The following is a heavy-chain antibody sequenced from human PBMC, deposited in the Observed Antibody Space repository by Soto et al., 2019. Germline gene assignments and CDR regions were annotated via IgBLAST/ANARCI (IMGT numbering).Heavy chain of an antibody. J-gene: IGHJ4*02. CDR2: IWYDGSHQ. V-gene: IGHV3-33*06. CDR1: GFLFTSYG. CDR3: VKDQCGRDCYSAPYFDY. Sequence: QVQLVESGGGVVQPGRSLRLSCAASGFLFTSYGLHWVRQAPGKGLEWVAVIWYDGSHQYYADSVKGRFTISRDNSKNILYLEMNNVSGEETAVYYCVKDQCGRDCYSAPYFDYWGQGTLVSVSS. D-gene: IGHD2-21*02.